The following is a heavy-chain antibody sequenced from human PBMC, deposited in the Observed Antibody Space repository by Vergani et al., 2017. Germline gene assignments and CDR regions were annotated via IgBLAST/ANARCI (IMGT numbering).Heavy chain of an antibody. CDR3: ARGADYYGSGSYYFDY. V-gene: IGHV4-38-2*01. J-gene: IGHJ4*02. Sequence: QVQLQESGPGLVKPSETLSLTCAVSGYSISSGYYWGWIRQLPGKGLEWIGSIYHSGSTYYNPSLKSRVTISVDTSKNQFSLKLSSVTAADTAVYYCARGADYYGSGSYYFDYWGQGTLVTVSS. CDR2: IYHSGST. CDR1: GYSISSGYY. D-gene: IGHD3-10*01.